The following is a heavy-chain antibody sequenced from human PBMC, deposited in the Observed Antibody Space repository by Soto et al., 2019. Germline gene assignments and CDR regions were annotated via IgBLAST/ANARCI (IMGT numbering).Heavy chain of an antibody. J-gene: IGHJ4*02. CDR1: GFSLSTSGVG. V-gene: IGHV2-5*02. D-gene: IGHD4-17*01. CDR3: ARHTTTDGSFDY. Sequence: QITLKESGPTLVKPTQTLTLTCTFSGFSLSTSGVGMGWIRQPPGKALEWLALIYWDDDKRYSPSLKSRLTITKNTTNNQVVLTMTNMDPVDTATYYCARHTTTDGSFDYWGQGTLVTVSS. CDR2: IYWDDDK.